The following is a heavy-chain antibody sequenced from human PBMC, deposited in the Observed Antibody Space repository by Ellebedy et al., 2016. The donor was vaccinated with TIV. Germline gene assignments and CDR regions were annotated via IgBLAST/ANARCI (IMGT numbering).Heavy chain of an antibody. J-gene: IGHJ3*01. D-gene: IGHD4-23*01. Sequence: ASVKVSCKASGYIFTSHDINWVRQATGQGLEWMGWMNPNSGNTGYEQKFQGRVTMTRDTSISTAYMELSSLRPEDTAVYYCARDTHGDKSADDAFDVWGQGTMVIVSS. V-gene: IGHV1-8*01. CDR3: ARDTHGDKSADDAFDV. CDR1: GYIFTSHD. CDR2: MNPNSGNT.